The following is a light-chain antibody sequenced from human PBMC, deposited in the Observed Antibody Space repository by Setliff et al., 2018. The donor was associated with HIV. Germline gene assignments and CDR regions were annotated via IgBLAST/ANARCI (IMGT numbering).Light chain of an antibody. Sequence: QSALTQPASVSGSPGQSITISCTGTSSDVGGYNYVSWYQQHPGNAPKLMIFEVSNRPSGVSNRFSGSKSGNTASLTISGLQAEDEADYYCSSYTNNNFFDVFGTGTKVTVL. J-gene: IGLJ1*01. V-gene: IGLV2-14*01. CDR3: SSYTNNNFFDV. CDR2: EVS. CDR1: SSDVGGYNY.